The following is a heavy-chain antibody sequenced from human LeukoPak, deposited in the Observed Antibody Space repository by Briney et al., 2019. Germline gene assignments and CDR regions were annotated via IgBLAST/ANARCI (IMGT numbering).Heavy chain of an antibody. CDR3: ASIFSSGYSYFDY. D-gene: IGHD5-18*01. J-gene: IGHJ4*02. V-gene: IGHV3-30-3*01. Sequence: GGSLRLSCAASGFTFSSYPIHWVRQAPGKGLDWVAVISDDGNNPYYSDSVKGRFTISRDNSKNTVYLQMNSLRAADTAVYYCASIFSSGYSYFDYWGQGTLVTVSS. CDR2: ISDDGNNP. CDR1: GFTFSSYP.